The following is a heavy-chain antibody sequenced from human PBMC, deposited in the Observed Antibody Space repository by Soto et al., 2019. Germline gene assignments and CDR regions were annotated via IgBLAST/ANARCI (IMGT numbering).Heavy chain of an antibody. Sequence: ASVKVSCKASGYTFTSYGISWVRQAPGQGLEWMGWISAYNGNTNYAQKLQGRVTMTTDTSTSTAYMELRSLRSDDTAVYYCARDEALYSSGRKGWFDPWGQGTLVTVSS. CDR3: ARDEALYSSGRKGWFDP. CDR1: GYTFTSYG. D-gene: IGHD6-19*01. CDR2: ISAYNGNT. V-gene: IGHV1-18*01. J-gene: IGHJ5*02.